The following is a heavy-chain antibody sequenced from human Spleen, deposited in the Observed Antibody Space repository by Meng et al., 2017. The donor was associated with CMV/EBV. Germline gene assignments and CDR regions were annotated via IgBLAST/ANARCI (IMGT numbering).Heavy chain of an antibody. CDR2: FFDSGST. Sequence: SETLSLTCAVYGGSLSDYYWGWIRQPPGKGLEWIGSFFDSGSTHYNPSLKSRVIISVDMSKNQFSLNLSPVTAADTAVYYCARHLGIASSPFDYWGQGTLVTVSS. CDR3: ARHLGIASSPFDY. J-gene: IGHJ4*02. CDR1: GGSLSDYY. D-gene: IGHD6-13*01. V-gene: IGHV4-34*12.